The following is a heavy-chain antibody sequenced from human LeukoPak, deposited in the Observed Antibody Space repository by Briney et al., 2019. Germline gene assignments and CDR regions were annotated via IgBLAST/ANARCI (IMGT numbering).Heavy chain of an antibody. J-gene: IGHJ1*01. CDR3: ASEPDYGYFQH. CDR1: GGSISSSSYY. Sequence: SETLSLTCTVSGGSISSSSYYWGWIRQPPGKGLEWIGSIYYSGSTYYNPSLKSRVTISVDTSKNQFSLKLSSVTAADTAVYYCASEPDYGYFQHWGQGTLVTVSS. D-gene: IGHD4-17*01. CDR2: IYYSGST. V-gene: IGHV4-39*07.